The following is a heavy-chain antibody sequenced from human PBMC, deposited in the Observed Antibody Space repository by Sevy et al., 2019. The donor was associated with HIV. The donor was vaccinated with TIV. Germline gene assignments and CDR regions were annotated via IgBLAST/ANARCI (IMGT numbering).Heavy chain of an antibody. Sequence: GGSLRLSCKGSGYSFTSYWIGWVRQMPGKGLEWMGIIYPGDSDTRYSPSFQGQVTISADKSISTAYLQWSSLKASDTAMYYCARSFHGYSSSLDYWGQGTLVTVSS. CDR1: GYSFTSYW. V-gene: IGHV5-51*01. D-gene: IGHD6-13*01. CDR2: IYPGDSDT. CDR3: ARSFHGYSSSLDY. J-gene: IGHJ4*02.